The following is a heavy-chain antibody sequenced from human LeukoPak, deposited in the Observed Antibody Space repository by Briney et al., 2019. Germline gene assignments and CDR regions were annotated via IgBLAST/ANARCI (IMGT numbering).Heavy chain of an antibody. Sequence: GGSLRLSCAASGFTFNIYAMSWVRQAPGKGLEWVSSIGGNGGSTQYADSVQGRFAISRDNSKNTLYLQMNSLRAEDTAVYYCAKDPNGDYIGTFDIWGQGTMVTVSS. V-gene: IGHV3-23*01. CDR3: AKDPNGDYIGTFDI. CDR1: GFTFNIYA. J-gene: IGHJ3*02. D-gene: IGHD4-17*01. CDR2: IGGNGGST.